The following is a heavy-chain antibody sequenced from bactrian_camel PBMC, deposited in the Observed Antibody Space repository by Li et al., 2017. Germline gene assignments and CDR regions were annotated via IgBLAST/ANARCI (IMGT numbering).Heavy chain of an antibody. D-gene: IGHD5*01. CDR2: IDTDGRT. Sequence: VQLVESGGGSVQPGGSLTLSCAASGDAASNYLMGWVRQAPGNEREGVAAIDTDGRTAFAASVKGRFTISKDTAKNILYLQMDRLKPEDTAMYYCAAVYGGRWSWQCRTQGKEFSYWGRGPRSPSP. J-gene: IGHJ4*01. CDR1: GDAASNYL. V-gene: IGHV3S67*01.